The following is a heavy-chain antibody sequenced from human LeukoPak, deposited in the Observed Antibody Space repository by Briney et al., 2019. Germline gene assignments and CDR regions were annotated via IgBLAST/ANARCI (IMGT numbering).Heavy chain of an antibody. V-gene: IGHV3-48*03. Sequence: GGSLRLSCAASGFTFSSYEMNWVRQAPGKGLEWVSYISSGGSTIYYADSVKGRFTISRDNAKNSLYLQVNSLRAEDTAVYFSARDLRRLQFTPEGADYWGQGTLVTVSS. CDR3: ARDLRRLQFTPEGADY. CDR1: GFTFSSYE. D-gene: IGHD4-11*01. J-gene: IGHJ4*02. CDR2: ISSGGSTI.